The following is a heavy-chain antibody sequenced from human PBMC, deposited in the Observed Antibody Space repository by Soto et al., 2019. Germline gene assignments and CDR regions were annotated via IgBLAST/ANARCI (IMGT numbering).Heavy chain of an antibody. CDR2: TYFRSKWYN. CDR1: GDSVSSNTAS. J-gene: IGHJ5*02. D-gene: IGHD5-12*01. V-gene: IGHV6-1*01. Sequence: SQTLSLTCAISGDSVSSNTASWNWIRQSPSRGLEWLGRTYFRSKWYNDYAVSVKSRIIINPDTSNNQFSLQLNSVPPEDTAVYFCAKGGNLGPKTGYAFDPWGQGIMVTVSS. CDR3: AKGGNLGPKTGYAFDP.